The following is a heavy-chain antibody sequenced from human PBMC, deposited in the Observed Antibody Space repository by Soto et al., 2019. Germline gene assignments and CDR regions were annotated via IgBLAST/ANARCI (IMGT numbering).Heavy chain of an antibody. CDR1: GGSFSGYY. CDR2: INHSGST. D-gene: IGHD1-26*01. J-gene: IGHJ5*02. V-gene: IGHV4-34*01. Sequence: PSETLSLTCAVYGGSFSGYYWSWIRQPPGRGLEWIGEINHSGSTNYNPSLKSRVTISVDTSKNQFSLKLSSVTAADTAVYYCARSGDSGSYPYNWFDPWGQGTLVTVSS. CDR3: ARSGDSGSYPYNWFDP.